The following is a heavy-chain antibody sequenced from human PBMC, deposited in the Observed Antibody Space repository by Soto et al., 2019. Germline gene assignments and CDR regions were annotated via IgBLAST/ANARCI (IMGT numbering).Heavy chain of an antibody. Sequence: QVQLVQSGAEVKTPGASVKVSCRASGYSFRTHGISWVRQAPGQGLEWMGWISTYDDKTNFPQKFQGRITITTYTSTSTAYMELRSLRSDDTAVYFCARDLGYCNSSGCFRNWFDPWGQGTLVTVSS. CDR3: ARDLGYCNSSGCFRNWFDP. CDR1: GYSFRTHG. J-gene: IGHJ5*02. V-gene: IGHV1-18*01. D-gene: IGHD2-15*01. CDR2: ISTYDDKT.